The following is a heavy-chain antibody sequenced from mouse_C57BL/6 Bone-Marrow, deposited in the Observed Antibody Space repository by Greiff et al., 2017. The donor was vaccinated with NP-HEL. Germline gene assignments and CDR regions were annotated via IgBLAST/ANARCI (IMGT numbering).Heavy chain of an antibody. Sequence: EVMLVESGGGLVKPGGSLKLSCAASGFTFSDYGMHWVRQAPEKGLEWVAYISSGSSTIYYADTVKGRFTISRDNAKNTLFLQMTSLRSEDTAMYYCASGGTVSYWYFDVWGTGTTVTVSS. CDR2: ISSGSSTI. V-gene: IGHV5-17*01. CDR3: ASGGTVSYWYFDV. D-gene: IGHD3-3*01. CDR1: GFTFSDYG. J-gene: IGHJ1*03.